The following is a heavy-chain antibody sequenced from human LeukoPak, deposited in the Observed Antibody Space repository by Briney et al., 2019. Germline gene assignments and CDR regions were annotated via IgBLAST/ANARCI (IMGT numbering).Heavy chain of an antibody. CDR3: ARHIKDSSGWYDY. D-gene: IGHD6-19*01. V-gene: IGHV4-59*08. CDR2: IYYSGST. Sequence: SETLSLTCTVSGGSISSYYWSWIRQPPGKGPEWIGYIYYSGSTNYNPSLKSRVTISVDTSKNQFSLKLSSVTAADTAVYYCARHIKDSSGWYDYWGQGTLVTVSS. CDR1: GGSISSYY. J-gene: IGHJ4*02.